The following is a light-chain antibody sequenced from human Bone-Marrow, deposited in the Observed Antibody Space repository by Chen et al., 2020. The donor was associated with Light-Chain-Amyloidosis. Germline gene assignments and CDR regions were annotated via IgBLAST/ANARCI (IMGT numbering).Light chain of an antibody. Sequence: DIVMTQSPDSLAVSLGERATINCKSSQSALNSSNNKDYLAWYQQKPGQPPKLLIYWASTRESGVPDRFSGSGSGTDFTLTISSLQAEDVAVYYCQQYYSTPPYTFGQGTKLEIK. CDR1: QSALNSSNNKDY. V-gene: IGKV4-1*01. CDR3: QQYYSTPPYT. CDR2: WAS. J-gene: IGKJ2*01.